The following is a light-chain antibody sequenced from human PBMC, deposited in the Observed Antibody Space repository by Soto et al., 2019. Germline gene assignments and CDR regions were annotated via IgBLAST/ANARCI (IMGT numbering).Light chain of an antibody. CDR2: AAS. V-gene: IGKV3-20*01. Sequence: ELVLTQSPGTLSLSPGESATLSCRASQSVTSSHLAWYQQKPGQAPRLLIYAASTRATGVPDRFSGSGSGTDFTLTISRLEPEDFAVFYCHDFGSLPYTFGQGNKLEIK. CDR1: QSVTSSH. CDR3: HDFGSLPYT. J-gene: IGKJ2*01.